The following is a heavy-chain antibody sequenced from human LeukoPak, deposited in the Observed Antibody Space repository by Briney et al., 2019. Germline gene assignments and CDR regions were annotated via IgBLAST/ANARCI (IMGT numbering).Heavy chain of an antibody. CDR3: ARGRKTASIYYYYMDV. D-gene: IGHD1-14*01. CDR1: GGTFSSYA. Sequence: SVKVSCKASGGTFSSYAISWVRQAPGQGLEWMGGIIPIFGTANYAQKFQGSVTITTDESTSTAYMELSSLRSEDTAVYYCARGRKTASIYYYYMDVWGKGTTVTVSS. J-gene: IGHJ6*03. CDR2: IIPIFGTA. V-gene: IGHV1-69*05.